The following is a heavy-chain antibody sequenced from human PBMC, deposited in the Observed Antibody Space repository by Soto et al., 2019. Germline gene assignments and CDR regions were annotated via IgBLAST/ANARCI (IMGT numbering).Heavy chain of an antibody. CDR1: GYTFTSYA. CDR2: IIAIFGNA. CDR3: YSSSWS. Sequence: GASVKVSCKASGYTFTSYAMHWVRQAPGQRLEWMGWIIAIFGNAKYAQKFQGRVTITADESTSTAYMELSSLRSEDTAVYYCYSSSWSWGQGTLVTVSS. D-gene: IGHD6-13*01. V-gene: IGHV1-3*01. J-gene: IGHJ5*02.